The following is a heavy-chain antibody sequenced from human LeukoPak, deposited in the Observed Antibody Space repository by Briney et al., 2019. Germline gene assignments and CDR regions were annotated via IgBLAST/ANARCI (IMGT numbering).Heavy chain of an antibody. CDR2: INSDGSST. D-gene: IGHD6-13*01. CDR3: ARDATAAGLDY. CDR1: GFTFSSYW. V-gene: IGHV3-74*01. Sequence: GGSLRLSCAASGFTFSSYWMHWVRQAPGKGLVWVSRINSDGSSTSYADSVKGRFTISRDNAKNTLYLQKNSLRAEDTAVYYCARDATAAGLDYWGQGTLVTVSS. J-gene: IGHJ4*02.